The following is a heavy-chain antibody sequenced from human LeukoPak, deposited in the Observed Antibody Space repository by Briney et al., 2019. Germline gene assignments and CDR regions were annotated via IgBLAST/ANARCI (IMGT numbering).Heavy chain of an antibody. V-gene: IGHV3-74*01. CDR3: ATKQWLAPPPDS. J-gene: IGHJ4*02. CDR1: GFTFSKYW. D-gene: IGHD6-19*01. Sequence: GGSLRLSCTASGFTFSKYWMLWVRQAPGKGLESVSRINTDGTVTTYADSVKGRFTVSRDNADNTMFLQMNSVRGEDTAVYYCATKQWLAPPPDSWGQGTPVTVSS. CDR2: INTDGTVT.